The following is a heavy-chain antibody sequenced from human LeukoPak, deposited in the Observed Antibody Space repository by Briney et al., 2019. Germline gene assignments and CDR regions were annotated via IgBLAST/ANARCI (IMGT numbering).Heavy chain of an antibody. CDR3: ARRLQQLGRNYYYYYYSMDV. V-gene: IGHV1-3*04. CDR2: VKIGNDNT. D-gene: IGHD6-13*01. Sequence: ASVKVSCKASGYTLASDAIHWVRQAPGQRLEWMGWVKIGNDNTKYSQKFQGRVTFTRDTSASTVYMELSSLRSEDTAVYYCARRLQQLGRNYYYYYYSMDVWGQGTTVTVSS. J-gene: IGHJ6*02. CDR1: GYTLASDA.